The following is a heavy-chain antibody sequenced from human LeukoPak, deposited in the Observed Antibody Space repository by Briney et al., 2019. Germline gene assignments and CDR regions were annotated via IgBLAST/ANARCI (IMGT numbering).Heavy chain of an antibody. D-gene: IGHD6-13*01. J-gene: IGHJ5*02. CDR3: ARARQQLVWANWFDP. V-gene: IGHV1-18*01. CDR2: ISACNGKT. Sequence: ASVKVSCKASGYTFSSYGISWVRQAPGQGLEWMGWISACNGKTKYAQKLQGRVTMTTETSKSTAYMELRSARSDDPAVYYCARARQQLVWANWFDPWGQGTLVTVSS. CDR1: GYTFSSYG.